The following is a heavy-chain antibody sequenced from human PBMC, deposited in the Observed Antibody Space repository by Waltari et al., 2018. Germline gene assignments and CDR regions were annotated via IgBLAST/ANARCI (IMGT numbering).Heavy chain of an antibody. J-gene: IGHJ4*02. Sequence: EVQLLESGGVLVQPGGSLRLSCAASGFTFSSSAMIWVRQAPGKGLEWVSVIYSGGSSTYYADSVKGRFTISRDNSKNTLYLQMNSLRAEDTAVYYCAKEEGERWLQWNDYWGQGTLVTVSS. CDR3: AKEEGERWLQWNDY. CDR1: GFTFSSSA. V-gene: IGHV3-23*03. CDR2: IYSGGSST. D-gene: IGHD5-12*01.